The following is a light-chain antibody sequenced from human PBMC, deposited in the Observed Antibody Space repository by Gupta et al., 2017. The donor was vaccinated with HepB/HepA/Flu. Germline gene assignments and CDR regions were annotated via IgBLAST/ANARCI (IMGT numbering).Light chain of an antibody. CDR3: QKFNSYPIT. CDR1: QDINSY. CDR2: TAS. J-gene: IGKJ5*01. Sequence: DIQLTQSPSFLSASVGDRVTITCRASQDINSYLIWYQQKPGKAPNLLIYTASTLQGGVPSRFSGSGSGTEFTLTISGRQPEDFATYYCQKFNSYPITFGQGTRLEIK. V-gene: IGKV1-9*01.